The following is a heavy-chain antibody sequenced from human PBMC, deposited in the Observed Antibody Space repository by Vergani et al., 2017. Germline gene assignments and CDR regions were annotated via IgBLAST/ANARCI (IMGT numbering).Heavy chain of an antibody. Sequence: QVQLEESGPGLVKPSETLCLTCTVSGGSLNTYYWSWIRQSPGKGLEWIGYIYSTGSTNYNPSLNSRVTMSVDTSKDQFSLKLRSVTAADTAVYFCASVIYRVXTSTGYRLEGMDIWGQGTTVTISS. CDR3: ASVIYRVXTSTGYRLEGMDI. J-gene: IGHJ6*02. CDR2: IYSTGST. CDR1: GGSLNTYY. D-gene: IGHD3-9*01. V-gene: IGHV4-59*13.